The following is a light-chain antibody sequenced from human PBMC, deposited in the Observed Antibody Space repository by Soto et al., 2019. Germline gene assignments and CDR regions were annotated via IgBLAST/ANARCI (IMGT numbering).Light chain of an antibody. CDR3: QQYDNWPWT. CDR2: DAS. V-gene: IGKV3D-20*01. Sequence: EIVLTHSPATLSLSPCERATLSFGASQSVSSSYLAWYQQKPGLAPRLLIYDASSRATGIPDRFSGSGSGTDFTLTISSLQSDDFAVYYCQQYDNWPWTFGQGTKVDNK. CDR1: QSVSSSY. J-gene: IGKJ1*01.